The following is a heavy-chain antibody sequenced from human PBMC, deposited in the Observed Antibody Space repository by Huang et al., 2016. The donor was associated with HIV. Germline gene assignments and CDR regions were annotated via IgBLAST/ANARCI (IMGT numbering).Heavy chain of an antibody. J-gene: IGHJ4*02. V-gene: IGHV1-18*01. CDR1: GYTFSIYG. CDR3: ARVPSDHFSDY. CDR2: VSAYSGYT. Sequence: QIQLVQSGPEVKKPGASVKASCKASGYTFSIYGISWVRQAAGQGPGWIGWVSAYSGYTNDSRKFQGRVTITTDTSASTAYMDLRGLTSDDTAVYYCARVPSDHFSDYWGQGTLVTVSS.